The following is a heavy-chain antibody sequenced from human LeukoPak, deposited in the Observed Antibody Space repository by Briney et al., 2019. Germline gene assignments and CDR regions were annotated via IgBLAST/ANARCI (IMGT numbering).Heavy chain of an antibody. V-gene: IGHV3-23*01. CDR1: GFTFSNYA. CDR2: ISGSDGRT. J-gene: IGHJ3*02. Sequence: LTGGSLRLSCAASGFTFSNYAMSWVRQAPGKGLEWVSAISGSDGRTYYADSVKGRSTISRDNSKNTLYLQMSSLRAEDTAVYYCAKDPRPFDAFDIWGQGTMVTVPS. CDR3: AKDPRPFDAFDI.